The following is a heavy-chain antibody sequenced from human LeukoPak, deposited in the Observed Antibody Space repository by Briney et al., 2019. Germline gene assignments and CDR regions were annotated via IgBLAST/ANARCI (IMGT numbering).Heavy chain of an antibody. D-gene: IGHD3-10*01. J-gene: IGHJ4*02. CDR1: DGSFSGYY. Sequence: PSETLSLTCAVYDGSFSGYYWSWIRQPPGQGLEWIGEINHSGSTNYNPSLKSRVTISVDTSKNQFSLKLSSVTAADTAVYYCARGAMVRGVIILPRFDYWGQGTLVTVSS. CDR2: INHSGST. CDR3: ARGAMVRGVIILPRFDY. V-gene: IGHV4-34*01.